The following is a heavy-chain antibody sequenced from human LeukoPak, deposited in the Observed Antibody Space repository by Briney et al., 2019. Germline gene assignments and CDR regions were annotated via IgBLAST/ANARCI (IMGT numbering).Heavy chain of an antibody. D-gene: IGHD2-15*01. J-gene: IGHJ3*02. V-gene: IGHV3-21*01. Sequence: GGSLRLSCAASGFTFSSYSMNWVRQAPGKGLEWVSSISSSSSYIYYADSVKGRFTISRDNAKNSLYLQMNSLRAEDTAVYYCARHRSGGSQDDAFDIWGRGTFVTVSS. CDR2: ISSSSSYI. CDR3: ARHRSGGSQDDAFDI. CDR1: GFTFSSYS.